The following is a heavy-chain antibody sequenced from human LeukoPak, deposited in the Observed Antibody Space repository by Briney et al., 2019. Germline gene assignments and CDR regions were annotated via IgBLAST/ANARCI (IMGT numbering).Heavy chain of an antibody. CDR3: ARLFPGAFDI. CDR2: IYYSGGT. J-gene: IGHJ3*02. CDR1: GGSISSGGYY. V-gene: IGHV4-31*03. Sequence: SETLSLTCTVSGGSISSGGYYWSWIRQHPRKGLEWIGYIYYSGGTYYNPSLKSRVTISVDTSKNQFSLKLSSVTAADTAVYYCARLFPGAFDIWGQGTMVTVSS.